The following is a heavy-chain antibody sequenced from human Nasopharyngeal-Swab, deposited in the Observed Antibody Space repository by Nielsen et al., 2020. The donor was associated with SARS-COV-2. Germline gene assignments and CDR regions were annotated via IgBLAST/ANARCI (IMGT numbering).Heavy chain of an antibody. J-gene: IGHJ4*02. CDR1: GGSISSSSYY. CDR2: IYYSGST. Sequence: SETLSLTCTVSGGSISSSSYYWGWIRQPPGKGLEWIGSIYYSGSTYYNPSLKSRVTISVDTSKKQFSLKLSSVTAADTAVYYCARLGFSGSYDYWGQGTLVTVSS. CDR3: ARLGFSGSYDY. V-gene: IGHV4-39*01. D-gene: IGHD1-26*01.